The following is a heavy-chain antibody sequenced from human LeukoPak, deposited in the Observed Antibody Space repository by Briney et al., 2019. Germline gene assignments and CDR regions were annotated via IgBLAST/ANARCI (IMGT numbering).Heavy chain of an antibody. D-gene: IGHD3-3*01. CDR3: ARGSTIFGGADY. V-gene: IGHV1-8*01. CDR2: MNPNSGNT. Sequence: ASVKVSCKASGYTFTSYDINWVRQATGQGLEWMGWMNPNSGNTGYAQKFQGRVTMTRNTSISTAYMELSSLRSEDTAVYYCARGSTIFGGADYWGQGTLVTVSS. CDR1: GYTFTSYD. J-gene: IGHJ4*02.